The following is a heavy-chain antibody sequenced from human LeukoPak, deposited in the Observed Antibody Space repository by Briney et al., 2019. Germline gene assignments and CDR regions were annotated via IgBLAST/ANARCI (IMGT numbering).Heavy chain of an antibody. Sequence: RTSETLSLTCTVSGYSISSGYYWGWIRQPPGKGLEWIGEINHSGSTNYNPSLKSRVTISVDTSKNQFSLKLSSVTAADTAVYYCARWKLWYSHNWFDPWGQGTLVTVSS. V-gene: IGHV4-38-2*02. CDR2: INHSGST. CDR1: GYSISSGYY. J-gene: IGHJ5*02. CDR3: ARWKLWYSHNWFDP. D-gene: IGHD6-13*01.